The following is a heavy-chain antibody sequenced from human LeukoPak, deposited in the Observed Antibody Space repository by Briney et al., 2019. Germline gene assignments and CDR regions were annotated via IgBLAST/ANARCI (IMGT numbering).Heavy chain of an antibody. J-gene: IGHJ4*02. V-gene: IGHV3-23*01. CDR3: AKVPYYYDSSGWVY. CDR2: ISGSGGST. D-gene: IGHD3-22*01. CDR1: GFTFSSYA. Sequence: GGSLRLSCAASGFTFSSYAMSWVRQAPGKGLEWVSAISGSGGSTYYADSVKGRFTISRDNSKNTLYLQMNSLRAEDTAVYYCAKVPYYYDSSGWVYWGQGTLVTVSS.